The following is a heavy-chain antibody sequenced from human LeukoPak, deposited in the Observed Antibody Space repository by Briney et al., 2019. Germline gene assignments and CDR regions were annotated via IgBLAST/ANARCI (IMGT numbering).Heavy chain of an antibody. J-gene: IGHJ4*02. CDR1: GFTFSSYG. V-gene: IGHV3-30*18. CDR3: AKGEYFDY. Sequence: TGGSLRPSCAASGFTFSSYGMHWVRQAPGKGLEWVAVISYDGSNKYYADSVKGRFTISRDNSKNTLYLQMNSLRAEDTAVYYCAKGEYFDYWGQGTLVPSPQ. CDR2: ISYDGSNK.